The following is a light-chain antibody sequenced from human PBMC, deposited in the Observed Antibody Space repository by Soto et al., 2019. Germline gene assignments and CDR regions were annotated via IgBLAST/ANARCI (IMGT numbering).Light chain of an antibody. CDR3: QQLNDYPIT. J-gene: IGKJ5*01. CDR1: QGINSY. V-gene: IGKV1-9*01. Sequence: IQLTQSPSSLSASVGDRVTMTCRASQGINSYLAWYQQKPGKAPKLLINAASTLQSGVPSRFSGSGSGTGFSLTISSLQPEDSATYYCQQLNDYPITFGQGTRLEIK. CDR2: AAS.